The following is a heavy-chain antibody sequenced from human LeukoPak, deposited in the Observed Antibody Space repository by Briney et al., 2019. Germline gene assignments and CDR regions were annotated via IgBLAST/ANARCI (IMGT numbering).Heavy chain of an antibody. V-gene: IGHV4-39*07. CDR1: GGSISSSGYY. CDR2: VDYTGIT. Sequence: SETLSLTCTVSGGSISSSGYYWGWIRQPPGKGLEWIGSVDYTGITSHSPSLKSRVTISVDRSKNQFSLRVSSVTAADTGVYYCARAQGYYGSGSPYFDSWGQGTLVTVSS. D-gene: IGHD3-10*01. J-gene: IGHJ4*02. CDR3: ARAQGYYGSGSPYFDS.